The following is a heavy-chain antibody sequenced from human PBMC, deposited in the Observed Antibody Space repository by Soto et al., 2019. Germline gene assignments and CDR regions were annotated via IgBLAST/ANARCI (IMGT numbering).Heavy chain of an antibody. CDR2: ISASGDAT. CDR1: GFTFSDSG. Sequence: GGSLRLSCAASGFTFSDSGMSWVRQAPGKGLEWVSVISASGDATYYAASVKGRFTLSRDNSKNTLYLQMNSLTVADTAVYYCAKKVTIYAVDPADYWGQGTQVTVSS. J-gene: IGHJ4*02. D-gene: IGHD3-3*01. CDR3: AKKVTIYAVDPADY. V-gene: IGHV3-23*01.